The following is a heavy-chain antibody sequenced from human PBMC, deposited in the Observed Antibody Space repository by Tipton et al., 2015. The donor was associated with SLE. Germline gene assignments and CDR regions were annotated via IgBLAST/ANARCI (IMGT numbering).Heavy chain of an antibody. D-gene: IGHD4-17*01. CDR1: GFTFSTYW. J-gene: IGHJ3*01. CDR3: ASLMTTVTFDAFDV. CDR2: INHSGDT. V-gene: IGHV4-34*01. Sequence: LRLSCAASGFTFSTYWFHWVRQAPGKGLEWIGEINHSGDTNYNPSLKSRVTISVDTVRNQFSLKLYSVTVADTAVYYCASLMTTVTFDAFDVWGQGTMLTVSS.